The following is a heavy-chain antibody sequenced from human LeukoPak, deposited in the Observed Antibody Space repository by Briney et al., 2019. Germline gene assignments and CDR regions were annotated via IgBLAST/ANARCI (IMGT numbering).Heavy chain of an antibody. D-gene: IGHD6-19*01. CDR1: GGSFSGYY. CDR3: ARGSSGWYRNWFDP. CDR2: INHSGST. Sequence: MTPETLSLTCAVYGGSFSGYYWSWIRQPPGKGLEWIGEINHSGSTNYNPSLKSRVTISVDTSKNQFSLKLSSVTAADTAVYYCARGSSGWYRNWFDPWGQGTLVTVSS. J-gene: IGHJ5*02. V-gene: IGHV4-34*01.